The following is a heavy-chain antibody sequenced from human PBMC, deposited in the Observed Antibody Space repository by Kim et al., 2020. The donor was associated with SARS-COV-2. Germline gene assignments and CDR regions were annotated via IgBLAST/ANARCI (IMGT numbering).Heavy chain of an antibody. CDR2: IDGSDGTT. D-gene: IGHD2-2*03. CDR3: MKGGWGWIWDH. Sequence: GGSLRLSCTTSGFTFTGYAMSWVRQAPGKGLEWVSSIDGSDGTTYYVDSVKGRFTISRDNSKNTLYLQMNSLGADDTAVYYCMKGGWGWIWDHWGQGT. CDR1: GFTFTGYA. V-gene: IGHV3-23*01. J-gene: IGHJ4*02.